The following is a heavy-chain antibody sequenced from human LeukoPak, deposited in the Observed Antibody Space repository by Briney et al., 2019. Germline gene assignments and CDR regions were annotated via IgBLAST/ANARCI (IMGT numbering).Heavy chain of an antibody. CDR2: ISAYNGNT. J-gene: IGHJ5*02. V-gene: IGHV1-18*01. Sequence: ASVKVSCKASGYTFTSYGISRVRQAPGQGLEWVGWISAYNGNTNYAQKLQGRVTMTTDTSTSTAYMELRSLRSDDTAVYYCARDPSNTSGWKTWFDPWGQGTLVTVSS. CDR1: GYTFTSYG. D-gene: IGHD6-19*01. CDR3: ARDPSNTSGWKTWFDP.